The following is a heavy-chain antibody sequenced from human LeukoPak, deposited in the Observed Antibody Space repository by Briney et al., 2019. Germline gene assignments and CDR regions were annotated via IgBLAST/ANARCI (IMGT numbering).Heavy chain of an antibody. J-gene: IGHJ4*02. D-gene: IGHD4-11*01. CDR2: ISGSGGST. Sequence: PGGSLRLSCAASGFTFSSYAMSWVRQAPGKGLVWVSAISGSGGSTYYADSVKGRFTISRDNSKNTLYLQMNSLRAEDTAVYYCAKGGGDYSKGIDYWGQGTLVTVSS. CDR1: GFTFSSYA. CDR3: AKGGGDYSKGIDY. V-gene: IGHV3-23*01.